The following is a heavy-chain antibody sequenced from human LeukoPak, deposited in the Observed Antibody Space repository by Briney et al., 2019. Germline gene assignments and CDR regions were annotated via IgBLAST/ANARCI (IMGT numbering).Heavy chain of an antibody. D-gene: IGHD2-21*02. Sequence: GGSLRLSCAASGFTFSSYGMDWVRQAPGKGLEWVAFISNDGRDTYYADSVEGRFTISRDNAKNSLYLQMNSLRAEDTAVYYCARAATQYCGGDCYLKYWGQGILVTVSS. CDR2: ISNDGRDT. J-gene: IGHJ4*02. V-gene: IGHV3-30*03. CDR3: ARAATQYCGGDCYLKY. CDR1: GFTFSSYG.